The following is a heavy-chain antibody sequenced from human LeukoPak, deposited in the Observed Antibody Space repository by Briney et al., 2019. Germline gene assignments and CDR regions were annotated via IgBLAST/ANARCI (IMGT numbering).Heavy chain of an antibody. CDR3: VKGHDSSGYYLSYSDY. J-gene: IGHJ4*02. CDR1: SRYV. V-gene: IGHV3-64D*09. CDR2: VSSNGGTT. D-gene: IGHD3-22*01. Sequence: SRYVGGWGSMEQGKGLEYVSTVSSNGGTTYDADSVKGRFTISRDNSKNTLYLQMSSLRAEDTAVYYCVKGHDSSGYYLSYSDYWGQGALVTVSS.